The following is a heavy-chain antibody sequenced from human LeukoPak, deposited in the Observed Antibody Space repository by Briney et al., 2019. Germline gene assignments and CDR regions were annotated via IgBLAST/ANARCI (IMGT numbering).Heavy chain of an antibody. J-gene: IGHJ3*02. D-gene: IGHD5-18*01. CDR2: ISWNSGSI. Sequence: PGRSLRLSCAASGFTFDDYAMHWVRQAPGKGLEWVSGISWNSGSIGYADSVKGRFTISRDNAKNSLYLQMNSLRAEDTALYYCAKAGYSYGYAADAFDIWGQGTMVTVSS. CDR3: AKAGYSYGYAADAFDI. V-gene: IGHV3-9*01. CDR1: GFTFDDYA.